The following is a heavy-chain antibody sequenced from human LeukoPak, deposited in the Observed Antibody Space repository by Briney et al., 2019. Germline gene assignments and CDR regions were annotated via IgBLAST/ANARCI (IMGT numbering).Heavy chain of an antibody. V-gene: IGHV4-59*01. J-gene: IGHJ6*02. CDR1: GGSISSYY. CDR2: IYYSGST. Sequence: SETLSLTCTVSGGSISSYYWSWIRQPPGKGLEWIGYIYYSGSTNHNPSLKSRVTISVDTSKNQFSLKLSSVTAADTAVYYCARSGTYCSSTSCYPHYYYYYGMDVWGQGTTVTVSS. D-gene: IGHD2-2*01. CDR3: ARSGTYCSSTSCYPHYYYYYGMDV.